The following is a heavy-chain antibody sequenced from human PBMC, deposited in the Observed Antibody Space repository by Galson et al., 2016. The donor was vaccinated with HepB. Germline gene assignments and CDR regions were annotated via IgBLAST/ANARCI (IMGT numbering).Heavy chain of an antibody. Sequence: SVKVSCKASGSIFTDKYLHWVRQAPGQGLEWMGWINPKTGGANSAQKFQGRVTMTRDTSISTAYMEVSRLTSDDTAVYFCARVKWLERAYDVWGQGTMVTVSS. D-gene: IGHD5-12*01. CDR3: ARVKWLERAYDV. V-gene: IGHV1-2*02. CDR1: GSIFTDKY. CDR2: INPKTGGA. J-gene: IGHJ3*01.